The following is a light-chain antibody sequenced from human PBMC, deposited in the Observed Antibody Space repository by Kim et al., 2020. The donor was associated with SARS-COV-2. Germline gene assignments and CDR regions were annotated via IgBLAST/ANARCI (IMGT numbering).Light chain of an antibody. J-gene: IGKJ2*03. CDR3: QQSYSTHYS. Sequence: PALGDRVTIPCRASQTISNHLNWYQQKPGRAPRLLIHAAFSLQSGVPSRFSGSGAGTEFNLTISSLQPEDFATYYCQQSYSTHYSFGQGTKLEI. V-gene: IGKV1-39*01. CDR1: QTISNH. CDR2: AAF.